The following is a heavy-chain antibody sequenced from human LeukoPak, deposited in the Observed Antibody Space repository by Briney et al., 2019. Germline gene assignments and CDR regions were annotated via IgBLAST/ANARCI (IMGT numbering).Heavy chain of an antibody. J-gene: IGHJ4*02. CDR1: GFTFSSYA. CDR2: ISYDGSNK. CDR3: ARDAYYDSSGYYFLFDY. Sequence: GGSLRLSCAASGFTFSSYAMHWVRQAPGKGLEWVAVISYDGSNKYYADPVRGRFTISRDNSKNTLYLQMNSLRAEDTAVYYCARDAYYDSSGYYFLFDYWGQGTLVTVSS. V-gene: IGHV3-30-3*01. D-gene: IGHD3-22*01.